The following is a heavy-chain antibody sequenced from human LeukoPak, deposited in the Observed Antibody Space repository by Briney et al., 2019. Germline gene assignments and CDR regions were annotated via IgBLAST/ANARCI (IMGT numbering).Heavy chain of an antibody. CDR3: ARDGGPGYSSSWYLY. CDR2: ISSSGSST. Sequence: PGGSLRLSCAASGFTFSSYAMSWVRQAPGKGLEWVSAISSSGSSTYYADSVKGRFTISRDNAKNSLYLQMNSLRAEDTAIYYCARDGGPGYSSSWYLYWGQGTLVTVSS. D-gene: IGHD6-13*01. CDR1: GFTFSSYA. J-gene: IGHJ4*02. V-gene: IGHV3-23*01.